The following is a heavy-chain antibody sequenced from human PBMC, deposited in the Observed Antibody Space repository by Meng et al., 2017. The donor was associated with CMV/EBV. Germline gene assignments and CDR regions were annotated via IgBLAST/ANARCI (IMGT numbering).Heavy chain of an antibody. J-gene: IGHJ4*02. Sequence: VGCGGVVVHTRGSLRLSCAASGFTFNSEGMHGVRQGPGKGVEWVACIRYDGNKKYYADSVKGRFTISRDNSKITLYLQMNSLRAEDTAVYYCAKFGQLELRIYWGQGTLVTVSS. CDR2: IRYDGNKK. CDR3: AKFGQLELRIY. V-gene: IGHV3-30*02. CDR1: GFTFNSEG. D-gene: IGHD1-7*01.